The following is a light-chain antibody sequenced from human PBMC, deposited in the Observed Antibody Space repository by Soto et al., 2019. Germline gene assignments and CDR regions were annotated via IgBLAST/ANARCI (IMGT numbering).Light chain of an antibody. Sequence: TQSPATLSVSPGERATLSCSASQSVSSYLAWYQQKPGQAPRLLIYGASSRATGIPDRFSGSGSGTDFTLTISRLEPEDFAVYYCHQYDSWTFGQGTKVDIK. V-gene: IGKV3-20*01. CDR3: HQYDSWT. CDR1: QSVSSY. CDR2: GAS. J-gene: IGKJ1*01.